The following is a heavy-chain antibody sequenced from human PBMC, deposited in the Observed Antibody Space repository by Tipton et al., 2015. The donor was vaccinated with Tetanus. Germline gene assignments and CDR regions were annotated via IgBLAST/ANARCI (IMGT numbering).Heavy chain of an antibody. CDR2: IYYSGST. D-gene: IGHD5-18*01. CDR3: ARDRRIQPWGANWYFDL. V-gene: IGHV4-39*07. J-gene: IGHJ2*01. Sequence: TLSLTCTVSGGSISSSSYYWGWIRQPPGKGLEWIGSIYYSGSTYYNPSLKSRVTISVDTSKNQFSLKLSSVTAADTAVYYCARDRRIQPWGANWYFDLWGRGTLVTVSS. CDR1: GGSISSSSYY.